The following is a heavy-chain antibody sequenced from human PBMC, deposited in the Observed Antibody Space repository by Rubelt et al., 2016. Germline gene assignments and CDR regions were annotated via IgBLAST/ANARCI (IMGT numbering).Heavy chain of an antibody. CDR3: AKDWQSSSSSEPTWFDY. Sequence: GWVSAISGSGDNTYYADSVKGRFTISRDNSKNTLYLQMNSLRAEDTALYYCAKDWQSSSSSEPTWFDYWGQGTLVTVSS. J-gene: IGHJ4*02. V-gene: IGHV3-23*01. D-gene: IGHD6-6*01. CDR2: ISGSGDNT.